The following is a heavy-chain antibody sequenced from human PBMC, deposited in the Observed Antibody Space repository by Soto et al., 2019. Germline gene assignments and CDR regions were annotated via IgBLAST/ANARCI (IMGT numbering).Heavy chain of an antibody. CDR3: VKDRWVDY. Sequence: PGGSLRLSCSVSGFTISDYAMHWVRQAPGKGLQYVSSISSNGCSTYYADSVRGRFTISRENSKNSLYLQMSSLRPEDTAVYYCVKDRWVDYWGQGTLVTVSS. CDR2: ISSNGCST. V-gene: IGHV3-64D*08. D-gene: IGHD1-26*01. CDR1: GFTISDYA. J-gene: IGHJ4*02.